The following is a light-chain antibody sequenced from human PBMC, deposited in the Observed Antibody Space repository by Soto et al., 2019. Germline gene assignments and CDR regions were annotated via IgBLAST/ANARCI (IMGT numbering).Light chain of an antibody. CDR3: QKYNSAPLT. Sequence: DVQMTQSPSSLSAFVGDRVTITCRASQVIAPYLAWFQQKPGKVPKLLISATSTLQSGVPSRFSGSGSGTDFTLTINSLQPEDVGTYYCQKYNSAPLTFGGGTKVEIK. V-gene: IGKV1-27*01. CDR1: QVIAPY. J-gene: IGKJ4*01. CDR2: ATS.